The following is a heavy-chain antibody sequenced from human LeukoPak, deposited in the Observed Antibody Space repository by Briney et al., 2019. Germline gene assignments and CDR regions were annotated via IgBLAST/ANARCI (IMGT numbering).Heavy chain of an antibody. CDR2: IDPSDSEI. D-gene: IGHD5-18*01. CDR1: GYSFTSYW. Sequence: GESLKISCKASGYSFTSYWIGWVRQMPGEGLEWMGIIDPSDSEIRYTPSFQGQVTISADKSLSTAYLQWNSLKASDAAMYYCARQTAMGRSGDYWGQGTLVTVSS. CDR3: ARQTAMGRSGDY. V-gene: IGHV5-51*01. J-gene: IGHJ4*02.